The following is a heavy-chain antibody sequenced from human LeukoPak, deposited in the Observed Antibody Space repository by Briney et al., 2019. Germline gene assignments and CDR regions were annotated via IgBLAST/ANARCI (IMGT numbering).Heavy chain of an antibody. CDR3: ARERVGQLWFGEERGMDV. J-gene: IGHJ6*02. Sequence: KPGGSLRLSCAASGFTFSDYYMSWIRQAPGKGLDWVSYISSSGSTIYYADSVKGRFTISRANAKNSLYLQMNSLRAEDTAVYYCARERVGQLWFGEERGMDVWGQGTTVTVSS. V-gene: IGHV3-11*01. D-gene: IGHD3-10*01. CDR2: ISSSGSTI. CDR1: GFTFSDYY.